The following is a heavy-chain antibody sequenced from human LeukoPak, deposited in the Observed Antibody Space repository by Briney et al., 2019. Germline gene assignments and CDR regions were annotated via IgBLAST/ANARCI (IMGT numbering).Heavy chain of an antibody. CDR3: ASGRPLGFDY. J-gene: IGHJ4*02. V-gene: IGHV4-59*01. Sequence: SETLSLTCTVSGDSISSYYRTWIRQPPGKGLEWIGYIYYSGTTNYNPSLKSRVTISVDTSKNQFSLKLSSVTAADTAVYYCASGRPLGFDYWGQGTLVTVSS. CDR2: IYYSGTT. D-gene: IGHD1-26*01. CDR1: GDSISSYY.